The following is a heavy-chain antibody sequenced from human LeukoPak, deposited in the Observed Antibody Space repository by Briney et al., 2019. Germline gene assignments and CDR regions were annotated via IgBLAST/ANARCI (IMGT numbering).Heavy chain of an antibody. CDR2: IYHSGST. Sequence: SETLSLTCTVSGYSFRSGYYWAWIRKPPGKGLEWIGYIYHSGSTNYNPSLKSRVTISVDTSKNQFSLKLSSVTAADTAVYYCARLETSSGSLSYFDYWGQGTLVTVSS. V-gene: IGHV4-38-2*02. D-gene: IGHD6-19*01. CDR3: ARLETSSGSLSYFDY. CDR1: GYSFRSGYY. J-gene: IGHJ4*02.